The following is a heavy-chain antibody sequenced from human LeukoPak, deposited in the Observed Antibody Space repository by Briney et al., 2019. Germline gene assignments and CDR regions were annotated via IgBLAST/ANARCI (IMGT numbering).Heavy chain of an antibody. CDR2: ISGRGGST. Sequence: GGSLRLSCAASGFTFSTYAMSWVRQAPGKGLEWGSVISGRGGSTSYADSVKGRFTISRDNSKNTLYLQMNSLRAEDTAVYYCAKDWGYGSGSYYPAYWGQGTPVTVPS. CDR1: GFTFSTYA. V-gene: IGHV3-23*01. D-gene: IGHD3-10*01. CDR3: AKDWGYGSGSYYPAY. J-gene: IGHJ4*02.